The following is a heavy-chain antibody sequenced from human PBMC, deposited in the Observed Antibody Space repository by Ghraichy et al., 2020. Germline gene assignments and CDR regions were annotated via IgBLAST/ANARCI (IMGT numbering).Heavy chain of an antibody. CDR3: ASSGRWLQFGY. CDR1: GGSFSGYY. Sequence: SETLSLTCAVYGGSFSGYYWSWIRQPPGKGLEWIGSIYYTGSTSYNPSLKSRVTISIDTSKNQFSLRLNSVTAADTALYYCASSGRWLQFGYWGQGALVTVSS. J-gene: IGHJ4*02. V-gene: IGHV4-34*01. CDR2: IYYTGST. D-gene: IGHD5-24*01.